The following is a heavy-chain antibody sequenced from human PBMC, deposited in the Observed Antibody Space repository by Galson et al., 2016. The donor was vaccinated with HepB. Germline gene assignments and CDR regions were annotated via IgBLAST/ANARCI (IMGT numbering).Heavy chain of an antibody. V-gene: IGHV1-18*01. CDR3: ARDYLRRTTYREGMDV. CDR1: GYTFTSYG. CDR2: ISAYNGNT. D-gene: IGHD2/OR15-2a*01. Sequence: SVKVSCKAFGYTFTSYGISWVRQAPGQGLEWMGWISAYNGNTNYAQKLQGRVTMTTDPSTSTAYMELRSLRSDDTTVYYCARDYLRRTTYREGMDVWGKGTTVTVSS. J-gene: IGHJ6*04.